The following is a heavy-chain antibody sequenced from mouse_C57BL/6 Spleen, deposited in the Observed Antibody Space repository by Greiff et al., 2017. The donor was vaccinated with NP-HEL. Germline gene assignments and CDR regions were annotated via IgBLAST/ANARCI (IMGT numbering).Heavy chain of an antibody. J-gene: IGHJ2*01. V-gene: IGHV1-55*01. Sequence: QVQLQQPGAELVKPGASVKMSCKASGYTFTSYWITWVKQRPGQGLEWIGDIYPGSGSTTYNEKFKSKATLTVDTSSSTAYMQLSSLTSEDSAVYYCARWGSDYSGSPYYFDYWGQGTTLTVSS. CDR2: IYPGSGST. CDR3: ARWGSDYSGSPYYFDY. D-gene: IGHD1-1*01. CDR1: GYTFTSYW.